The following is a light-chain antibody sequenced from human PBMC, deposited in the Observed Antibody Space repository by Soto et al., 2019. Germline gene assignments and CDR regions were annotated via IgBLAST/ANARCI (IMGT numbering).Light chain of an antibody. CDR1: QNVDKF. V-gene: IGKV3-11*01. CDR3: QQRKNWPPIT. Sequence: EIELTQSPATLSLSPGETATLSCRASQNVDKFLAWYQQRPGQPPRLLILDSSNRATGVPVRFSGSGFGTVFTLTIGSLEPEDSAVYYCQQRKNWPPITFGQGTRLEIK. CDR2: DSS. J-gene: IGKJ5*01.